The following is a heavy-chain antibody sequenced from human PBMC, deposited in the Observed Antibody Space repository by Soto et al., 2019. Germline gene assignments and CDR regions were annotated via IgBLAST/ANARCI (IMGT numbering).Heavy chain of an antibody. CDR2: ISPYSGYT. D-gene: IGHD2-2*01. J-gene: IGHJ4*02. CDR1: GYSFMKYG. V-gene: IGHV1-18*01. Sequence: ASVKVSCKGFGYSFMKYGINCVRQAPGQVLEWVGWISPYSGYTHSAQKFHGRLTLTTDTAASTAYMELRILRSADTALYYCAREASVLIPAAQPSRFDSWGQGTLVTVSS. CDR3: AREASVLIPAAQPSRFDS.